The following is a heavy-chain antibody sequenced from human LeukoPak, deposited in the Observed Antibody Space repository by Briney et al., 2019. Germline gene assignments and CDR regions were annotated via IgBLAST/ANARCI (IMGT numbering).Heavy chain of an antibody. CDR3: ARGIYGDAVSFDH. Sequence: GGSLRLSCAASGFTFTDYWVHWVRQVPGKGLVWVSRISYDESSTNYRDSVKGRFTISRDNARNTLYLQMNSLRAEDTAVYYCARGIYGDAVSFDHWGQGTLVTVSS. D-gene: IGHD4-17*01. CDR2: ISYDESST. V-gene: IGHV3-74*01. CDR1: GFTFTDYW. J-gene: IGHJ4*02.